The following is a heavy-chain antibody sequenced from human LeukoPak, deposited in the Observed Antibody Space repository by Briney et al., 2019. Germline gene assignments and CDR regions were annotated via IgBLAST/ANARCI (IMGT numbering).Heavy chain of an antibody. CDR3: ARGWVVGATIDY. D-gene: IGHD1-26*01. Sequence: SETLSLTCAVYGGSFSGYYWSWIRQPPGKGLEWIWEINHSGSTNYNPSLKSRVTISVDSSKNQFSLKLSSVTAADTAVYYCARGWVVGATIDYWGQGTLVTVSS. V-gene: IGHV4-34*01. J-gene: IGHJ4*02. CDR2: INHSGST. CDR1: GGSFSGYY.